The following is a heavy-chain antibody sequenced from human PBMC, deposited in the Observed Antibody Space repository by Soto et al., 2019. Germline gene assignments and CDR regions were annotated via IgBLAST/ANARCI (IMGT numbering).Heavy chain of an antibody. Sequence: PGGSLRLSCAASGFTFSDYYMSWIRQAPGKGLEWVSYISSSGSTIYYADSVKGRFTMTRDMSITTVYMELNNLSPDDTAVYYCGRGRSGQIVVFYWGQGTPVTVSS. J-gene: IGHJ4*02. CDR2: ISSSGSTI. V-gene: IGHV3-11*01. CDR1: GFTFSDYY. CDR3: GRGRSGQIVVFY. D-gene: IGHD1-26*01.